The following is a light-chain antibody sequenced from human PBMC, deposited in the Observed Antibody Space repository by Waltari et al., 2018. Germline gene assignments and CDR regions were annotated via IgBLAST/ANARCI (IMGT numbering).Light chain of an antibody. CDR1: QSITNY. J-gene: IGKJ2*01. CDR2: GGS. V-gene: IGKV1-39*01. CDR3: QQSYSGPRT. Sequence: DIQMTQSPSSLSASVGDGVTITCRASQSITNYLNWYQQKPGKAPKLLIYGGSSLPSGVPSRFSGSGFGTDFTLTISSLQPEDFATYYCQQSYSGPRTFGQGTTLEIK.